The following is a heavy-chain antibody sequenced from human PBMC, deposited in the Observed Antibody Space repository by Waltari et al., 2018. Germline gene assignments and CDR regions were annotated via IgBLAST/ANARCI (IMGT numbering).Heavy chain of an antibody. Sequence: EVHVVESGGGLVQPGGSLKRSCAASGFLFGGLAIHWVRQASGKGLGWVGRIRIKPNTYAPMYAESVKGRFTISEDDSNNTTYLQMTGLKIDDTAVYYCTPQDCSGVGCSTPYWGQGTLVTVSS. V-gene: IGHV3-73*02. J-gene: IGHJ4*02. CDR3: TPQDCSGVGCSTPY. CDR1: GFLFGGLA. D-gene: IGHD2-8*02. CDR2: IRIKPNTYAP.